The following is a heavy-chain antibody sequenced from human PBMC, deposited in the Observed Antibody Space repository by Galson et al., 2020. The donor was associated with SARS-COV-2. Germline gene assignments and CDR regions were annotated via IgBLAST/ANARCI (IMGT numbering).Heavy chain of an antibody. Sequence: LSLTCAASGFTVNSYGMHWVRQAPGKGLEWVAVISNDGTNKYYADSVKGRFTISRDNSKNTLYLQMNSLRAEDTAVYYCASQVLLYYYGMDVWGQGTTVTVSS. CDR2: ISNDGTNK. CDR1: GFTVNSYG. CDR3: ASQVLLYYYGMDV. V-gene: IGHV3-30*03. J-gene: IGHJ6*02. D-gene: IGHD3-10*01.